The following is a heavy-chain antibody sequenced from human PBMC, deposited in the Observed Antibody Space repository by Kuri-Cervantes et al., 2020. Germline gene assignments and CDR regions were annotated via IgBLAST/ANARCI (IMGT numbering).Heavy chain of an antibody. J-gene: IGHJ5*02. CDR1: GFTFGDYA. Sequence: GESLKISCTASGFTFGDYAMSWVRQAPGKGLEWVSFIRSKAYGGTTEYAASVKGRFTISRDDSKSIAYLQMNSLKTEDTAVYYCTRDVEQWLVPNWFDPWGQGTLVTVSS. V-gene: IGHV3-49*04. CDR3: TRDVEQWLVPNWFDP. D-gene: IGHD6-19*01. CDR2: IRSKAYGGTT.